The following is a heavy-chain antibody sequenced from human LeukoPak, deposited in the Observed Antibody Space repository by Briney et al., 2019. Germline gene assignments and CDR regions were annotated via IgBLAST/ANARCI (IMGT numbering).Heavy chain of an antibody. CDR1: GYTFTSYD. CDR2: MNPNSANT. Sequence: ASVKVSCKASGYTFTSYDINWVRQATGQGFEWMGWMNPNSANTGYAQNFQGRVTMTRNTSISTAYMELSSLRSEDTAVYYCAIRFSRGSGSAIDYWGQGTLVTVSS. D-gene: IGHD3-10*01. CDR3: AIRFSRGSGSAIDY. V-gene: IGHV1-8*01. J-gene: IGHJ4*02.